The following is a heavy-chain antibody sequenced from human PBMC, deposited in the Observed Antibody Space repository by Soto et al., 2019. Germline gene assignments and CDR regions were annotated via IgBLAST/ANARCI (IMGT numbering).Heavy chain of an antibody. Sequence: QVQLQESGPGLLKPSETLSLTCTVSGGSISTYYWTWIRQPPGKGLERLGYIYYIGNTNYNPSLQSRVTISIDTSTHQVFPQLSSGTAADNAGYYCARDDTGSFDIWGQGTMVTVPS. CDR2: IYYIGNT. V-gene: IGHV4-59*01. D-gene: IGHD3-10*01. CDR3: ARDDTGSFDI. CDR1: GGSISTYY. J-gene: IGHJ3*02.